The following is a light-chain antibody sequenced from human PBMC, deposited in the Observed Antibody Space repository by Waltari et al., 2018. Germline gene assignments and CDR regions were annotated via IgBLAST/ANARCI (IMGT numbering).Light chain of an antibody. CDR3: SSYSRTSTLVV. J-gene: IGLJ2*01. CDR2: DVS. CDR1: TSDVAGYNY. Sequence: QSALTQPASVSGSPGQSITFSCPGDTSDVAGYNYVSWYQQQPDKAPRLMIYDVSIRPSGVSNRFSGSKSGNTASLTISGLQAEDEADYYCSSYSRTSTLVVFGGGTKLAVL. V-gene: IGLV2-14*03.